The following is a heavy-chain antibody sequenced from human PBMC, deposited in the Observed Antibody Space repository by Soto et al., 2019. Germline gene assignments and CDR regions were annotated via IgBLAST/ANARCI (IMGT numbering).Heavy chain of an antibody. Sequence: GGSLRLSCVSPGFPFASYAMTWVRQAPGKGLEWVSSVSGSGVTTYYADSVKGRFTISRDNSKNTLNLQMSSLRAEDTAVYYCAKQRAGAGSYFDYWGPGTLVTVSS. CDR1: GFPFASYA. J-gene: IGHJ4*02. D-gene: IGHD3-10*01. CDR3: AKQRAGAGSYFDY. CDR2: VSGSGVTT. V-gene: IGHV3-23*01.